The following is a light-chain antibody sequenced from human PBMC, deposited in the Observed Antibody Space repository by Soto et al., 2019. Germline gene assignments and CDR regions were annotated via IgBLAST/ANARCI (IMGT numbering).Light chain of an antibody. Sequence: VLSQSPVTLSVSPGERVTLSCRAGQRLSSNLAWYQQRPGQAPRLLIYGASIRATDIPARFIGSGSGTEFTLTISSLQSEDFEVYYCQQYINWPRTFGQGTKVDIK. V-gene: IGKV3-15*01. J-gene: IGKJ1*01. CDR1: QRLSSN. CDR3: QQYINWPRT. CDR2: GAS.